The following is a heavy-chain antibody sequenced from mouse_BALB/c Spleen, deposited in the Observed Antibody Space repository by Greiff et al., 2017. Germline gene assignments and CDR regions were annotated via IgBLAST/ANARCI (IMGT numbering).Heavy chain of an antibody. CDR1: GYTFTSYT. CDR3: ARDRTYYYGSSHFAY. J-gene: IGHJ3*01. V-gene: IGHV1-4*02. Sequence: QVQLKESAAELARPGASVKMSCKASGYTFTSYTMHWVKQRPGQGLEWIGYINPSSGYTEYNQKFKDKTTLTADKASSTAYMQLSSLTSEDAAVYYCARDRTYYYGSSHFAYWGQGTLVTVSA. CDR2: INPSSGYT. D-gene: IGHD1-1*01.